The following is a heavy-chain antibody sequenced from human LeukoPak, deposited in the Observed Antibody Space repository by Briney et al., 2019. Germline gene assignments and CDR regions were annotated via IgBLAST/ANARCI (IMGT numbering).Heavy chain of an antibody. CDR1: GGSISSGGYY. CDR3: ARDERFYGMDV. Sequence: SETLSLTCTVSGGSISSGGYYWSWIRQHPGKGLEWIGYIYYSGSTYYNPSLKSRGTISVDTSKNQFSLKLSSVTAADTAVYYCARDERFYGMDVWGQGTTVTVSS. J-gene: IGHJ6*02. CDR2: IYYSGST. V-gene: IGHV4-31*03. D-gene: IGHD1-1*01.